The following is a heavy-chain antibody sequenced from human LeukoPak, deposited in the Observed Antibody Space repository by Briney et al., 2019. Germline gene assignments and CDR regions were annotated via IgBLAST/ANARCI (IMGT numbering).Heavy chain of an antibody. V-gene: IGHV3-7*01. Sequence: QSGGSLRLSCAASGFTFSSYWMSWVRQAPGKGLEWVANIKQDGSEKYYVDSVKGRFTISRDNAKNSLYLQMNSLRAEDTAVYYCARSKTTDNCSSTSCYIGDYYYYMDVWGKGTTVTVSS. D-gene: IGHD2-2*02. CDR3: ARSKTTDNCSSTSCYIGDYYYYMDV. CDR2: IKQDGSEK. J-gene: IGHJ6*03. CDR1: GFTFSSYW.